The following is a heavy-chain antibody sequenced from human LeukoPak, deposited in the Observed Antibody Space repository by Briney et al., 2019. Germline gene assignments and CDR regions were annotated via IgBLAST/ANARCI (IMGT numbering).Heavy chain of an antibody. J-gene: IGHJ4*02. CDR1: GFTFSSYA. CDR2: INGSGGST. CDR3: AKDRRYYDSSGLYDY. V-gene: IGHV3-23*01. D-gene: IGHD3-22*01. Sequence: GGSLRLSCAASGFTFSSYAMSWVRQAPGKGLEWVSAINGSGGSTYYADSVKGRFTISRDNSKNTLYLQMNSLRAEDTAVYYCAKDRRYYDSSGLYDYWGQGTLVTVSS.